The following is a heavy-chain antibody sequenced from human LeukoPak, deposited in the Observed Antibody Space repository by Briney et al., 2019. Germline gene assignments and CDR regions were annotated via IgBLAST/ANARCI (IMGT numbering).Heavy chain of an antibody. D-gene: IGHD3-9*01. CDR1: GFTFSSYS. J-gene: IGHJ6*02. Sequence: GGSLRLSCAASGFTFSSYSMSWVRQAPGKGLEWVSYISSSSRAFYYADSVKGRFTISRDNAKNTLYLQMNSLRAEDTAVYYCARDDYYDILTGYYSPKYYYGMDVWGQGTTVTVSS. CDR2: ISSSSRAF. V-gene: IGHV3-48*04. CDR3: ARDDYYDILTGYYSPKYYYGMDV.